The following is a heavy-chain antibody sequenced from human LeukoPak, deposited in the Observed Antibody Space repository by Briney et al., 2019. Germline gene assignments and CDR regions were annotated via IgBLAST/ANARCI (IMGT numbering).Heavy chain of an antibody. D-gene: IGHD3-10*01. J-gene: IGHJ5*02. V-gene: IGHV4-34*01. CDR1: GGPFSGYY. Sequence: SETLSLTCAVYGGPFSGYYWSWIRQPPGEGLEWIGEISHSGSTNYNPSLKSRVAISVDTSKNQFSLKLSSVTAADTAVYYCARRLTFRGFGELFGWFDPWGQGTLVTVSS. CDR2: ISHSGST. CDR3: ARRLTFRGFGELFGWFDP.